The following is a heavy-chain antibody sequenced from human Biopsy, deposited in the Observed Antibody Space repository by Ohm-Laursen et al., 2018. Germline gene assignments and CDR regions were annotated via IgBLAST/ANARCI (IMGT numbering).Heavy chain of an antibody. Sequence: SQTLSLTCSVSGGSIRGYHWSWIRQPPGKGLEWIGWINYDGNTRYNPSLQSRVTMSLDMSKNQFSLKLSSVTAAATAVYYCARHRNGETHPLDYWGRGTLVTVSS. D-gene: IGHD2-8*01. V-gene: IGHV4-59*08. CDR1: GGSIRGYH. CDR3: ARHRNGETHPLDY. J-gene: IGHJ4*02. CDR2: INYDGNT.